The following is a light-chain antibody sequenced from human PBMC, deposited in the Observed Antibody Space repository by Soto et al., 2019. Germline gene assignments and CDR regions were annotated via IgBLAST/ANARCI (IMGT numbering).Light chain of an antibody. CDR1: QRIGSF. V-gene: IGKV1-39*01. Sequence: DIQMTQSPSTLSGSVGDRVTITCRASQRIGSFLNWYQQKPGKAPKFLISAASTLQSGVPSRFRGSGSGTDFTLTISSLQPDDLATYFCQQSYSPPYTFGQGTKLEIK. CDR2: AAS. J-gene: IGKJ2*01. CDR3: QQSYSPPYT.